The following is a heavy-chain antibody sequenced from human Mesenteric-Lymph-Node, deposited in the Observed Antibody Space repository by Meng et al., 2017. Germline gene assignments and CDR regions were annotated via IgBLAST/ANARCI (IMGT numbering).Heavy chain of an antibody. CDR2: INQDGSEK. J-gene: IGHJ6*02. CDR1: GFTFTTYW. V-gene: IGHV3-7*01. Sequence: GESLKISCATSGFTFTTYWMSWVRQAPGKGLEWVANINQDGSEKYYVDSVKGRFTISRDNAKNSLYLQMNSLRAEDTAVYYCARWGIWFGELDYYGMDVWGQGTTVTVSS. CDR3: ARWGIWFGELDYYGMDV. D-gene: IGHD3-10*01.